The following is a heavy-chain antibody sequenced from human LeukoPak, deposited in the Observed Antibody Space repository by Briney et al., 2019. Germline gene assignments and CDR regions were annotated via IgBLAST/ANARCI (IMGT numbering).Heavy chain of an antibody. J-gene: IGHJ6*02. Sequence: LSLTCAISGDSVSSDNAAWNWIRQSPSRGLEWLGRTYYRSKWSKWYDDYAVSVRSRITITPDTSKNQFSLQLNSVTPEDTAVYYCARVGYCSSTTCPPSRYYYGMDVWGQGTTVTVSS. CDR2: TYYRSKWSKWYD. D-gene: IGHD2-2*01. V-gene: IGHV6-1*01. CDR3: ARVGYCSSTTCPPSRYYYGMDV. CDR1: GDSVSSDNAA.